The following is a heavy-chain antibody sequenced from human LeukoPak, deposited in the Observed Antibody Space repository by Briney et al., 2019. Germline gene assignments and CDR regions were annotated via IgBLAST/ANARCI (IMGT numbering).Heavy chain of an antibody. CDR1: GGSISSSSYY. V-gene: IGHV4-39*07. J-gene: IGHJ5*02. Sequence: PSETLSLTCTVSGGSISSSSYYWGWIRQPPGKGLEWIGSIYYSGSTYYNPSLKSRVTISVDTSKNQFSLKLSSVTAADTAVYYCAMGRVGAKVGFDPWGQGTLVTVSS. CDR3: AMGRVGAKVGFDP. CDR2: IYYSGST. D-gene: IGHD1-26*01.